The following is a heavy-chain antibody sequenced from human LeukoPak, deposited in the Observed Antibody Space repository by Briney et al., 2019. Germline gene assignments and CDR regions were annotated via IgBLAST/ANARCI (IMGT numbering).Heavy chain of an antibody. V-gene: IGHV4-59*08. CDR1: GGSISRYY. D-gene: IGHD2-2*01. Sequence: PSETLSLTCTVSGGSISRYYWGWIRQPPGKGLEWIGYIYYSGSTNYNPSLKSRVTISVDTSKNQFSLKLSSVTAADTAVYYCARSDSIVVVPAAGWFDPWGQGTLVTVSS. CDR3: ARSDSIVVVPAAGWFDP. CDR2: IYYSGST. J-gene: IGHJ5*02.